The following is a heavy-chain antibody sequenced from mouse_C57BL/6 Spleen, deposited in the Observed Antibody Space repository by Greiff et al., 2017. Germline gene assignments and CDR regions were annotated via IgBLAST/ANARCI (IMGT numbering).Heavy chain of an antibody. V-gene: IGHV1-39*01. J-gene: IGHJ4*01. CDR1: GYSFTDYN. CDR2: INPNYGTT. Sequence: EVQLQQSGPELVKPGASVKISCKASGYSFTDYNMNWVKQSNGKSLEWIGVINPNYGTTSYNQKFKGKATLTLDQASSTAYMHLTSLTSEDSAVYYCASCPYYGTSYDGYAMDYWGQGTSVTVSS. CDR3: ASCPYYGTSYDGYAMDY. D-gene: IGHD1-1*01.